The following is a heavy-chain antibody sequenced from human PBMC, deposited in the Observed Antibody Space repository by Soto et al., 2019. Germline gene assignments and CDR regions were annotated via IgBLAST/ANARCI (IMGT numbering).Heavy chain of an antibody. J-gene: IGHJ4*02. CDR3: AKGPTAGR. V-gene: IGHV3-23*01. Sequence: EVQLSESGGGLVQPGGSPRLSCAASGFTIGNSAMNWVRQAPGKGLEWVSVISGGSDNTYYADSVKGRFTISRDNSKSTLYLQMNSLRAEDTAIYYCAKGPTAGRWGQGTLVTVSS. CDR1: GFTIGNSA. CDR2: ISGGSDNT.